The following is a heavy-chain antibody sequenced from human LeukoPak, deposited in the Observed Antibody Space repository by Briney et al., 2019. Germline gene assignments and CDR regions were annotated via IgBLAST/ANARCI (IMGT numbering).Heavy chain of an antibody. D-gene: IGHD3-10*01. CDR3: ARDIGG. CDR1: GFTFNTYA. Sequence: PGGSLRLSCAASGFTFNTYAMSWVRQAPGRGLEWVSAVTGSGSNTYYAESVKGRFTISRDNSKNTLYLQMNSLRAEDTAVYYCARDIGGWGQGTLVTVSS. J-gene: IGHJ4*02. CDR2: VTGSGSNT. V-gene: IGHV3-23*01.